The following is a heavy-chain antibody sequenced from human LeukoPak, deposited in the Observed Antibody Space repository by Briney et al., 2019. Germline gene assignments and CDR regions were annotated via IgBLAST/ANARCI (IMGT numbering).Heavy chain of an antibody. CDR2: INSDGSST. V-gene: IGHV3-74*01. D-gene: IGHD2-2*01. CDR3: ARGLIVPSGDFDY. J-gene: IGHJ4*02. CDR1: GFIFSSYW. Sequence: GGSLRLSCAASGFIFSSYWMHWVRQAPGKGLVWVSRINSDGSSTSYADSVKGRFTISRDNAKNTLYLQMNSLRAEDTAVYYCARGLIVPSGDFDYWGQGTLVTVSS.